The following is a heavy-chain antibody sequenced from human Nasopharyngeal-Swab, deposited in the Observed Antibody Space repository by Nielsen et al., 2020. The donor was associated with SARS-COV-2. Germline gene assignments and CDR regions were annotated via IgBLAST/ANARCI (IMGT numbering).Heavy chain of an antibody. J-gene: IGHJ6*03. Sequence: SDTLSPTCAVYGGSFIGYYWSWIPQPPGKGLEWIGEINHSGSTNYNPSLKSRVTISIDTSKNQFSLKLGSVTAADTAVYYRARALWKKSYYYYMDVWGKGTTVTVSS. CDR3: ARALWKKSYYYYMDV. CDR2: INHSGST. D-gene: IGHD2/OR15-2a*01. CDR1: GGSFIGYY. V-gene: IGHV4-34*01.